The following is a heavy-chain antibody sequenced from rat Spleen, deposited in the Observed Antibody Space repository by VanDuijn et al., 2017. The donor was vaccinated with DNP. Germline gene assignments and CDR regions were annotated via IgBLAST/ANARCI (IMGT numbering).Heavy chain of an antibody. D-gene: IGHD1-12*01. V-gene: IGHV3-3*01. CDR3: VCRSVGFFSVVMDA. CDR1: GYSITTIYR. CDR2: VNSAGSN. J-gene: IGHJ4*01. Sequence: EVQLQESGPGLVKPSQSLSLTCSVTGYSITTIYRWNWIRKFPGNKLEWMGSVNSAGSNNYNPSLQSVISITSDIVMLLLRRPPSSTPRKNLVPYTTVCRSVGFFSVVMDAWGQGTSVTVSA.